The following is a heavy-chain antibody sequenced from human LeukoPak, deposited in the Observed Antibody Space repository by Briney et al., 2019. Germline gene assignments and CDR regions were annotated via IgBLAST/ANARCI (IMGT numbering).Heavy chain of an antibody. CDR2: ISTSGNSI. CDR1: GFTFSSYS. J-gene: IGHJ4*02. Sequence: GGSLRLSCAASGFTFSSYSMNWVRQAPGKGLEWVSYISTSGNSIYYADSVKGRFTISRDNAKNSLFLQMNSLRAEDTAVHYCATSQGSWPDYFDYWGQGTLVTVSS. V-gene: IGHV3-48*04. CDR3: ATSQGSWPDYFDY. D-gene: IGHD6-13*01.